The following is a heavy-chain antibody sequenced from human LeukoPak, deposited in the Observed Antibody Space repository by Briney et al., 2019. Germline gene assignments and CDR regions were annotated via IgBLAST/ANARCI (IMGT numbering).Heavy chain of an antibody. CDR3: ARVTMIVVVTQDNWFDP. CDR1: GGSISSYY. CDR2: IYHDGST. Sequence: SETLSLTCTVSGGSISSYYWSWIRQPPGKGLEWIGEIYHDGSTNYNPSLKSRVTISVDKSKNQFSLKLSSVTAADTAVYYCARVTMIVVVTQDNWFDPWGQGTLVTVSS. D-gene: IGHD3-22*01. V-gene: IGHV4-59*12. J-gene: IGHJ5*02.